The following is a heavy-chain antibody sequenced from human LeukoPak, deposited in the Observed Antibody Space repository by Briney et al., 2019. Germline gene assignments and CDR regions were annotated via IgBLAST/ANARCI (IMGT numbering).Heavy chain of an antibody. CDR2: INWNGGST. D-gene: IGHD5-12*01. CDR1: GFTFDDYG. J-gene: IGHJ4*02. CDR3: AKDNGIVAPSIPLDY. V-gene: IGHV3-20*04. Sequence: GGSLRLSCAASGFTFDDYGMSWVRQAPGRGLEWVSGINWNGGSTGYADSVKGRFTISRDNSKNTLYLQMNSLRAEDTAVYYCAKDNGIVAPSIPLDYWGQGTLVTVSS.